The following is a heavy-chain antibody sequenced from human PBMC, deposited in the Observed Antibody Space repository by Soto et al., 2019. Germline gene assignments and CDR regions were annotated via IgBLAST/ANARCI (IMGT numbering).Heavy chain of an antibody. V-gene: IGHV4-59*08. CDR1: GGSISSYY. J-gene: IGHJ6*02. Sequence: QVQLQESGPGLVKPSETLSLSCTVSGGSISSYYWSWFRQSPGKRMEWIGYVHHSWGSSYNPSLQSRVAISLDTSNSQFSLTVTSVTATDTAVYYCARQGFGPLHGLVDVWGQGTTVTFSS. D-gene: IGHD3-10*01. CDR3: ARQGFGPLHGLVDV. CDR2: VHHSWGS.